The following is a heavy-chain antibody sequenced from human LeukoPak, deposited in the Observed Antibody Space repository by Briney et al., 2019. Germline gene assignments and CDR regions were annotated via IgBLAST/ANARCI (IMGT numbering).Heavy chain of an antibody. CDR1: GCTFTSYG. CDR3: ARGYYDFWSGFPNWFDP. J-gene: IGHJ5*02. V-gene: IGHV1-18*01. CDR2: ISAYNGNT. Sequence: GASVKVSCKASGCTFTSYGISWVRQAPGQGLEWMGWISAYNGNTNYAQKLQGRVTMTTDTSTSTAYMELRSLRSDDTAVYYCARGYYDFWSGFPNWFDPWGQGTLVTVSS. D-gene: IGHD3-3*01.